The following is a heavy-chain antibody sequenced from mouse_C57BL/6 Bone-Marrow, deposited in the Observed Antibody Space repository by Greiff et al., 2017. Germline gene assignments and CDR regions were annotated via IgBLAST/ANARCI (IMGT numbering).Heavy chain of an antibody. J-gene: IGHJ2*01. CDR2: IYPGSGNT. CDR1: GYTFTDYY. V-gene: IGHV1-76*01. D-gene: IGHD2-1*01. CDR3: ARLYYGNYFDY. Sequence: VQGVESGAELVRPGASVKLSCKASGYTFTDYYINWVKQRPGQGLEWIARIYPGSGNTYYNEKFKGKATLTAEKSSSTAYMQLSSLTSEDSAVCFCARLYYGNYFDYWGQGTTLTVSS.